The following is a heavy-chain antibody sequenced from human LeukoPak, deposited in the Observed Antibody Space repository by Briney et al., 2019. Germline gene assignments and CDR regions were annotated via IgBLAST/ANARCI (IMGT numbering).Heavy chain of an antibody. J-gene: IGHJ4*02. V-gene: IGHV3-23*01. D-gene: IGHD1-26*01. Sequence: GGSLRLSCAASGFTFSSFAMTWVRQAPGKGLEWVSTITNTGGGTFYADSVKGRFAISRDNSKNTLYLQMNSLRAEDTAIYYRAKGRGTLPFDYWGQGTLVTVSS. CDR1: GFTFSSFA. CDR2: ITNTGGGT. CDR3: AKGRGTLPFDY.